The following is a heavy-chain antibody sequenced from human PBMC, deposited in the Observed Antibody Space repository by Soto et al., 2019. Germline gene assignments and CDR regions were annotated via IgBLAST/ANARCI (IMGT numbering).Heavy chain of an antibody. CDR2: ISFNSDSI. CDR1: GFQFDDYA. D-gene: IGHD1-1*01. V-gene: IGHV3-9*01. J-gene: IGHJ6*02. CDR3: AKARGRSNWVNYYGLDV. Sequence: VQLVESGGGLVQPGGSLRLSCAASGFQFDDYAMHWVRQVPGKGLEWVSGISFNSDSIGYADSVRGRFSISRDDAKNSLYLQMDSLRPEDTALYYCAKARGRSNWVNYYGLDVWGQGTTVTVSS.